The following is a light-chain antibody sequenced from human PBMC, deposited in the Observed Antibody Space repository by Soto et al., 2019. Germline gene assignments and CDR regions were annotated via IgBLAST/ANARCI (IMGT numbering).Light chain of an antibody. J-gene: IGKJ4*01. Sequence: DIQMTQSPSTLSASVGDRVTITCRASQTISYWLAWYQQKPGKAPKLLIYKATILESGFPSRFSGSGFGTEFSHPISSLQPDDFATYYCQHYANYPISFGGGTKVEMK. V-gene: IGKV1-5*03. CDR3: QHYANYPIS. CDR1: QTISYW. CDR2: KAT.